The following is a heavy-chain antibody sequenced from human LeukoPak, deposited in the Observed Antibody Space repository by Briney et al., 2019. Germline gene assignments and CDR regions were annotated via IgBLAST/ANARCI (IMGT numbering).Heavy chain of an antibody. CDR3: ARDLWGGRRWEFIGY. Sequence: ASVKVSCKASGYTFTSYGISWVRQAPGQGLEWMGWISAYNGNTNYAQKLQGRVTMTTDTSTSTAYMELRSLRSDDTAVYYCARDLWGGRRWEFIGYWGQGTLVTVSS. D-gene: IGHD1-26*01. V-gene: IGHV1-18*01. J-gene: IGHJ4*02. CDR2: ISAYNGNT. CDR1: GYTFTSYG.